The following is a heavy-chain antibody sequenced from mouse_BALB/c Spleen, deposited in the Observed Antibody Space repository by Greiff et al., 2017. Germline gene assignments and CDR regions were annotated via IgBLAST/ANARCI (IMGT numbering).Heavy chain of an antibody. D-gene: IGHD1-1*01. V-gene: IGHV14-3*02. CDR2: IDPANGNT. Sequence: EVQLQQSGAELVKPGASVKLSCTASGFNFKDSYMHWVKQRPEQGLEWIGRIDPANGNTKYDPKFQGKATITADTSSNTAYLQLSSLTSEDTAVYYCARDYGSSYYFDYWGQGTTLTVSS. J-gene: IGHJ2*01. CDR1: GFNFKDSY. CDR3: ARDYGSSYYFDY.